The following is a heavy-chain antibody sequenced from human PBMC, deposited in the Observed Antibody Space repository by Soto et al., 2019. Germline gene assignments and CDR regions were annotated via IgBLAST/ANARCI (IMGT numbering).Heavy chain of an antibody. CDR3: TSRFKTSPGGY. CDR1: GFTFSGSG. V-gene: IGHV3-73*01. J-gene: IGHJ4*02. Sequence: GGSLRLSCAASGFTFSGSGMHWVRQASGKGLEWVGLIKSKASNYATAYAASVKGRFTISRDDSKNTAYLQMDSLKTEDTAVYYCTSRFKTSPGGYWGQGSLVTVSS. CDR2: IKSKASNYAT. D-gene: IGHD3-3*01.